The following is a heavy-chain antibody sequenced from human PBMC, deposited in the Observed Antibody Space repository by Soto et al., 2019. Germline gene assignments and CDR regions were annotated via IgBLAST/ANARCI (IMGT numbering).Heavy chain of an antibody. Sequence: EVQLVESGGGLVQPGGSLRLSCAASGFPFSTYDMNWVRQAPGKGLQWVAYITSSSRSISYADSVKGRSTISRDNAKNSLYLQMNSLRVEDTAVYYCVRDSCGGDCYDPDAFDVWGLGTMITVS. CDR2: ITSSSRSI. CDR1: GFPFSTYD. J-gene: IGHJ3*01. D-gene: IGHD2-21*02. CDR3: VRDSCGGDCYDPDAFDV. V-gene: IGHV3-48*01.